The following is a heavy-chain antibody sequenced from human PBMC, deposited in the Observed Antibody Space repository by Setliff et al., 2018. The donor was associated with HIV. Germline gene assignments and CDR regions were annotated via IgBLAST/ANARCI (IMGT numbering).Heavy chain of an antibody. Sequence: SETLSLTCAVSGYSISSAFSWGWIRQPPGKGLEWIGSIYQSATSFYNPSLKSRVTISMDTSKNHFSLRMSSVTAADTAVYYCARHYFDSGSPFNFWGQGAPVTVSS. CDR2: IYQSATS. D-gene: IGHD3-10*01. CDR3: ARHYFDSGSPFNF. V-gene: IGHV4-38-2*01. J-gene: IGHJ4*02. CDR1: GYSISSAFS.